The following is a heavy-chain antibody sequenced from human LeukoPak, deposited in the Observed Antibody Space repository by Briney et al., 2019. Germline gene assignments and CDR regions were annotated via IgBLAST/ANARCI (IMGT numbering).Heavy chain of an antibody. CDR3: AKDLNYGDLFDY. Sequence: GGSLRLSCAASGFTFSSYGMHWVRQAPGKGLEWVAFIRNDGRKKYYGDSVKGRFTISRDNYKNTLSLQMSSLRSEDTALYYCAKDLNYGDLFDYWGQGTLVTVSS. V-gene: IGHV3-30*02. CDR2: IRNDGRKK. J-gene: IGHJ4*02. D-gene: IGHD4-17*01. CDR1: GFTFSSYG.